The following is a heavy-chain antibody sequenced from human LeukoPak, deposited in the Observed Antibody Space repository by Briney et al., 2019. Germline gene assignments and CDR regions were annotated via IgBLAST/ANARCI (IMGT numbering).Heavy chain of an antibody. J-gene: IGHJ4*02. CDR2: TYYRSKWYN. V-gene: IGHV6-1*01. Sequence: SQTLSLTCAISGDSVSNNIATWNWIRQSPSRGLEWLGRTYYRSKWYNDYAVSVKSRITINPDTSKNQFSLQLNSVTPEDTAVYYCARDQGYDTEYYFDYWGQGTLVTVSS. CDR1: GDSVSNNIAT. CDR3: ARDQGYDTEYYFDY. D-gene: IGHD5-12*01.